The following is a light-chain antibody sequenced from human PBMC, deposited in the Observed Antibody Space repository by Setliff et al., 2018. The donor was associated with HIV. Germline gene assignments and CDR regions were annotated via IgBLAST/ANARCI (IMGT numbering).Light chain of an antibody. Sequence: SVLTQPASVSGSPGQSITISCTGTSSDVGGYNYVSWYQQQPGKAPKLMVYDVSNRPSGVSDRFSGSKSGNTASLTISGLQAEDEADYYCSSYTTTIHVLFGGGTKVTVL. CDR3: SSYTTTIHVL. CDR1: SSDVGGYNY. CDR2: DVS. J-gene: IGLJ2*01. V-gene: IGLV2-14*03.